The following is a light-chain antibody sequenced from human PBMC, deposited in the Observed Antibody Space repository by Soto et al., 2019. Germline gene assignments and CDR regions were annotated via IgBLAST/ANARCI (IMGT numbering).Light chain of an antibody. V-gene: IGLV2-8*01. CDR3: SSYAGSNYPYV. Sequence: QSVLTQPPSASGSPGQSVTIACTGTSSDVGYYNYVSWYQQPPGKAPKLLIYDVSKRPSGVPDRFSGSKPGNTASLTVSGLQAEDEGDYYCSSYAGSNYPYVFGTGTKVTVL. J-gene: IGLJ1*01. CDR2: DVS. CDR1: SSDVGYYNY.